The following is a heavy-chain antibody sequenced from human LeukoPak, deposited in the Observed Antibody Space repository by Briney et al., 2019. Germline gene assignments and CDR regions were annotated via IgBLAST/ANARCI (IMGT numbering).Heavy chain of an antibody. J-gene: IGHJ4*02. CDR2: MWFGATT. D-gene: IGHD1-26*01. CDR1: GDSIRSTNSY. V-gene: IGHV4-39*07. CDR3: ARGRRGSYFQDY. Sequence: RSETLSLTCTVSGDSIRSTNSYWGWIRQPPGKGLEWIGSMWFGATTSYDPSLKSRVTISIDPSKNQFSLKLSSVTAADTALYYCARGRRGSYFQDYWGQGTLVTVSS.